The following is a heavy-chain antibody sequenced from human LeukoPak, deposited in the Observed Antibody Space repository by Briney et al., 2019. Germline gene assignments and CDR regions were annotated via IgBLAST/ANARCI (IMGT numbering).Heavy chain of an antibody. CDR3: AKDRDITMVRGVIQGFDY. V-gene: IGHV3-23*01. Sequence: GGSLRLSCAASGFTFSSYAMSWVRQAPGKGLEWISAISGSGGSTYYADSVKGRFTISRDNSKNTLCLQMNSLRAEDTAVYYCAKDRDITMVRGVIQGFDYWGQGTLVTVSS. J-gene: IGHJ4*02. CDR1: GFTFSSYA. CDR2: ISGSGGST. D-gene: IGHD3-10*01.